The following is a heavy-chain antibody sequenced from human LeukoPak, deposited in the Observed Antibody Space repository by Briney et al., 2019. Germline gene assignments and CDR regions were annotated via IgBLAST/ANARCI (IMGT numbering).Heavy chain of an antibody. CDR2: ITSDGSST. V-gene: IGHV3-74*03. D-gene: IGHD3-10*01. J-gene: IGHJ4*02. CDR3: VRDNYGVDY. Sequence: PGGSLRLSCAASGFTFSRYWMQWVRQAPGKGLVWASHITSDGSSTTYADSVKGRFTTSRDNAKNTLYLQMNSLRAKDTAVYYCVRDNYGVDYWGQGTLVTVSS. CDR1: GFTFSRYW.